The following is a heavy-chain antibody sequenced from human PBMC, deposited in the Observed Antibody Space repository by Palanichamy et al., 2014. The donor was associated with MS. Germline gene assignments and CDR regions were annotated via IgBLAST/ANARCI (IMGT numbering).Heavy chain of an antibody. CDR1: GYTFTSYA. Sequence: QVQLVQSGAEVKKPGASVKVSRKASGYTFTSYAMHWVRQAPGQRLERMGWINAGNGNTKYSQKFQGRVTITRDTSASTAYMELSSLRSEDTAVYYCARVYDFWSGDPFDYWGQGTLVTVSS. CDR3: ARVYDFWSGDPFDY. J-gene: IGHJ4*02. CDR2: INAGNGNT. V-gene: IGHV1-3*01. D-gene: IGHD3-3*01.